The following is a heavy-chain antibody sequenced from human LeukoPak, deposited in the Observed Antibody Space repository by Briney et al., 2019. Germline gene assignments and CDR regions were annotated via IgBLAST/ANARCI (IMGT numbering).Heavy chain of an antibody. CDR2: TNSDGSGT. J-gene: IGHJ4*02. Sequence: GGSLRLSCAASAFTFSNYWKHWGRQVLGQRLVWISRTNSDGSGTAYADFVKGRFSISRDNAKNTLYLQMTSLRAEDTAVYYCVRDDGVAGQNFDYWGQGTLVTVSS. D-gene: IGHD2-15*01. V-gene: IGHV3-74*01. CDR3: VRDDGVAGQNFDY. CDR1: AFTFSNYW.